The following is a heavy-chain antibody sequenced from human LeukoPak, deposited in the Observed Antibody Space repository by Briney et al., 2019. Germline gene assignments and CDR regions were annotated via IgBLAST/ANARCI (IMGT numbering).Heavy chain of an antibody. CDR3: ARGRGSWYGVYFDY. CDR2: IKRDGSEK. CDR1: GFNFNNYD. Sequence: GGSLRLSCVASGFNFNNYDLHWARQAPGKGLEWVANIKRDGSEKYYVDSVKGRFTISRDNAKNSLYLQMNSLRTEDTAVYYCARGRGSWYGVYFDYWGQGTLVTVSS. V-gene: IGHV3-7*01. D-gene: IGHD6-13*01. J-gene: IGHJ4*02.